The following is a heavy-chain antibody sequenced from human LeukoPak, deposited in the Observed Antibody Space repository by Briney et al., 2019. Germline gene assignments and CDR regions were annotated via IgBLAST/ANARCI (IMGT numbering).Heavy chain of an antibody. CDR1: GFTFSNYA. CDR2: ISGSGGST. D-gene: IGHD1-26*01. J-gene: IGHJ4*02. CDR3: TKDQYGGSYPFDY. V-gene: IGHV3-23*01. Sequence: QAGGSLRLSCAASGFTFSNYAMSWVRQAPGKGLEWVSDISGSGGSTYYADSVKGRFTISRDNSKNTLYLQMNSLRVEDTAIYYCTKDQYGGSYPFDYWGQGTLVTVSS.